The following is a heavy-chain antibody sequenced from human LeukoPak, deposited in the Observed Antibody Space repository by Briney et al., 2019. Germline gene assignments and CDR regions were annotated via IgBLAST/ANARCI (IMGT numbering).Heavy chain of an antibody. CDR1: GFTFSSYA. CDR3: AKRLEGELFIPRPYFDY. J-gene: IGHJ4*02. Sequence: PGGSLRLSCAASGFTFSSYAMSWVRQAPGKGLEWVSAISGSGGSTYYADSVKGRFTISRDSSKNTLYLQMNSLRAEDTAVYYCAKRLEGELFIPRPYFDYWGQGTLVTVSS. V-gene: IGHV3-23*01. CDR2: ISGSGGST. D-gene: IGHD3-10*01.